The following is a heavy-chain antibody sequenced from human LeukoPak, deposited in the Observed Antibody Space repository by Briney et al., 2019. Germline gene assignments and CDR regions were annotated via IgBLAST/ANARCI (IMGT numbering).Heavy chain of an antibody. CDR3: ARGSSSWYLRWFDP. J-gene: IGHJ5*02. V-gene: IGHV4-34*01. Sequence: SETLSLTCAVYGGSFSGYYWSWIRQPPGKGLEWIGEINHSGSTNYNSSLKSRVTISVDTSKNQFSLKLSSVTAADTAVYYCARGSSSWYLRWFDPWGQGTLVTVSS. D-gene: IGHD6-13*01. CDR2: INHSGST. CDR1: GGSFSGYY.